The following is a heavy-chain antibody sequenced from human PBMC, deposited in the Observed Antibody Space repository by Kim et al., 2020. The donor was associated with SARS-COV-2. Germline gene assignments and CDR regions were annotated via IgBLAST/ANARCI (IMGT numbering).Heavy chain of an antibody. V-gene: IGHV4-39*01. J-gene: IGHJ2*01. CDR1: GGSISSSSYY. D-gene: IGHD6-13*01. CDR3: ARLLAAAEWYFDL. CDR2: IYYSGST. Sequence: SETLSLTCTVSGGSISSSSYYWGWIRQPPGKGLEWIGSIYYSGSTYYNPSLKSRVTISVDTSKNQFSLKLSSVTAADTAVYYCARLLAAAEWYFDLWGRGTLVTVSS.